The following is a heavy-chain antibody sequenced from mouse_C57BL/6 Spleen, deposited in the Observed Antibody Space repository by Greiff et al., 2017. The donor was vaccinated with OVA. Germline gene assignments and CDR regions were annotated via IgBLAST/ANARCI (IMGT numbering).Heavy chain of an antibody. CDR1: GYTFTNYW. CDR2: IYPGGGFT. J-gene: IGHJ2*01. D-gene: IGHD2-5*01. Sequence: SGAELVRPGTSVKMSCKASGYTFTNYWIGWAKQRPGHGLEWIGDIYPGGGFTSSNVKFKGKATLTAVNSSSTAYMQFSSLTSEDSAIYYCAKRDSNSYYFDYWGQGTTLTVSS. V-gene: IGHV1-63*01. CDR3: AKRDSNSYYFDY.